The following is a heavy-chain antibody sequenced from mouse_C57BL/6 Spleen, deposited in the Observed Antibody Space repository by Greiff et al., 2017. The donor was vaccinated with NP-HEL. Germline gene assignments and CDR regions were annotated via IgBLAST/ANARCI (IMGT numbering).Heavy chain of an antibody. Sequence: EVQLVEPGAGLVKPGASVKLSCTASGFTFSSYAMPWVRQSPEQRLEWVGTINHSGGCTNYPDKFKGRFTMSGDKATNTAYMQISHLTSEDTAMYYCARILLWGYAMDYWGQGTSVTVSS. CDR1: GFTFSSYA. D-gene: IGHD2-10*01. CDR3: ARILLWGYAMDY. V-gene: IGHV5-4*01. J-gene: IGHJ4*01. CDR2: INHSGGCT.